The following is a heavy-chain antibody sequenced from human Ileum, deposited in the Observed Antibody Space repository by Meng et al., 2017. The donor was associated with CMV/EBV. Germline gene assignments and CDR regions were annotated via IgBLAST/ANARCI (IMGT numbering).Heavy chain of an antibody. D-gene: IGHD3-16*01. Sequence: QRQESVPGLWKPSATSSLTCTVSGGSMNNYYWSWVRQPGGKGLEWIGRIYSSGSANYNPSFGDRVRVSIDTSKNQFSLKMYSVTAADTATYYCARECVGEGSSCQWDYWFDPWGQGILVTVSS. CDR2: IYSSGSA. V-gene: IGHV4-4*07. J-gene: IGHJ5*02. CDR3: ARECVGEGSSCQWDYWFDP. CDR1: GGSMNNYY.